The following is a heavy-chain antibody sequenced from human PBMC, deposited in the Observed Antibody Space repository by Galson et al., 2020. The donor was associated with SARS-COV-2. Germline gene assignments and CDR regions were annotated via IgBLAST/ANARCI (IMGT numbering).Heavy chain of an antibody. CDR3: AVPYCSSTSCYMYYGMDV. D-gene: IGHD2-2*02. Sequence: SETLSLTCAVYGGSFSGYYWSWIRQPPGKGLEWIGEINHSGSTNYNPSLKSRVTISVDTSKNQFSLKLSSVTAADTAVYYCAVPYCSSTSCYMYYGMDVWGQGTTVTVSS. CDR2: INHSGST. V-gene: IGHV4-34*01. CDR1: GGSFSGYY. J-gene: IGHJ6*02.